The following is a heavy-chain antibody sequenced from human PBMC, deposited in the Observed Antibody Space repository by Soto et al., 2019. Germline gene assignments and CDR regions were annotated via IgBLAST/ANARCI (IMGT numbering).Heavy chain of an antibody. CDR1: GFTFSSYG. V-gene: IGHV3-30*03. J-gene: IGHJ4*02. CDR3: ATPGSNYYDSSGFDY. Sequence: PGGSLRLSCAASGFTFSSYGMHWVRQAPGKGLEWVAVISYDGSNKYYADSVKGRFTISRDNSKNTLYLQMNSLRAEDTAVYYCATPGSNYYDSSGFDYWGQGTLVTVSS. CDR2: ISYDGSNK. D-gene: IGHD3-22*01.